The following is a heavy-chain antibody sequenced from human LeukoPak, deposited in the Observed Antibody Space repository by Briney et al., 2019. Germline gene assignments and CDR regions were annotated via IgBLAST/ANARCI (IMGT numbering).Heavy chain of an antibody. Sequence: SETLSLTCTVSGVSISSVDYYWSWIRHPPGKGLEWMGYIYYIVSTYYNPSPKSRVTISVYTSKKQFSLKRSAVTAADPGVYYWAPALAHIVVAPAGEEAAFAIWGQGTMVTVSS. V-gene: IGHV4-30-4*01. D-gene: IGHD2-2*01. CDR3: APALAHIVVAPAGEEAAFAI. CDR2: IYYIVST. J-gene: IGHJ3*02. CDR1: GVSISSVDYY.